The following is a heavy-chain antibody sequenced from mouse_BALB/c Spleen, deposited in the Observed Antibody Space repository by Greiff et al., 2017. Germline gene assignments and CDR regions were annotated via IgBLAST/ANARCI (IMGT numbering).Heavy chain of an antibody. J-gene: IGHJ2*01. V-gene: IGHV5-6-5*01. CDR2: ISSGGST. D-gene: IGHD1-1*01. CDR1: GFTFSSYA. Sequence: DVKLVESGGGLVKPGGSLKLSCAASGFTFSSYAMSWVRQTPEKRLEWVASISSGGSTYYPDSVKGRFTISRDNARNILYLQMSSLRSEDTAMYYCARFYGSSYVDYWGQGTTLTVSS. CDR3: ARFYGSSYVDY.